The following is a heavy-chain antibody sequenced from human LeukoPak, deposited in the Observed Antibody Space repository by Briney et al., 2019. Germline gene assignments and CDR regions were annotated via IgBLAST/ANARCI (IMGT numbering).Heavy chain of an antibody. CDR1: GGTFSSYA. CDR3: ARVVLGRRWLQTSYYYGMDV. D-gene: IGHD5-24*01. J-gene: IGHJ6*02. Sequence: ASVKVSCKASGGTFSSYAISWVRQAPGQGLEWMGGIIPIFGTANYAQKFQGRVTITADESTSTAYMELSSLTSEDTAVYYCARVVLGRRWLQTSYYYGMDVWGQGTTVTVSS. V-gene: IGHV1-69*01. CDR2: IIPIFGTA.